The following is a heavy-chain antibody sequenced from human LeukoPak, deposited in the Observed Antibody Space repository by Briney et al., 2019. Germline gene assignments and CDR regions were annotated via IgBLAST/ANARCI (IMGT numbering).Heavy chain of an antibody. CDR3: ARDKDYAFDF. CDR2: IRPSDNDI. CDR1: GFTFSSFS. V-gene: IGHV3-48*02. Sequence: RGSLRLSCAASGFTFSSFSMNWVRQAPGKGLEWVSYIRPSDNDIRYGDSVKGRFTISRDNAKNSLYLQMNSLRDEDTAVYYCARDKDYAFDFWGQGTMVTVSS. D-gene: IGHD4-11*01. J-gene: IGHJ3*01.